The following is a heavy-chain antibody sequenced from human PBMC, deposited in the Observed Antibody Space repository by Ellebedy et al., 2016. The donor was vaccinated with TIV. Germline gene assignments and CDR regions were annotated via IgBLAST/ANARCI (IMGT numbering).Heavy chain of an antibody. CDR1: GFTFSSYS. Sequence: GESLKISCAASGFTFSSYSMNWVRQAPGKGLEWVSYIRTSSSSSTIYSADSVKGRFTISRDNAKNSLYLQMNSLREEDTAVYYCARDSNWAFDYWGQGTLVSVSS. CDR3: ARDSNWAFDY. V-gene: IGHV3-48*02. J-gene: IGHJ4*02. D-gene: IGHD7-27*01. CDR2: IRTSSSSSTI.